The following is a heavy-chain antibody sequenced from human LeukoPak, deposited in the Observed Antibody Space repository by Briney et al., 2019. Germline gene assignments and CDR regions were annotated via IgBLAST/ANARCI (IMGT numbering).Heavy chain of an antibody. D-gene: IGHD3-22*01. CDR3: ASLTYYYDSSGLTDAFDI. Sequence: ASVKVSCKASGYSFTSNYMHWVRQAPGQGLEWMGIINPSGGSTSYAQKFQGRVTMTRDTSTSTVYMELSSLRSEDTAVYYCASLTYYYDSSGLTDAFDIWGQGTMVTVSS. V-gene: IGHV1-46*01. CDR2: INPSGGST. CDR1: GYSFTSNY. J-gene: IGHJ3*02.